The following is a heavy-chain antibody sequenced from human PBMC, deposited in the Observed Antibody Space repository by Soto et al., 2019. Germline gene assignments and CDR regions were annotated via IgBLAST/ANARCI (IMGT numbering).Heavy chain of an antibody. V-gene: IGHV1-46*01. J-gene: IGHJ5*02. CDR3: AKYDSSEIGFDP. Sequence: ASVKVSCKASGYTFTNYFIHWVRQAPGQGLEWMGVINPRDRSTAYARDFQGRITMTKDTSTSTVYMELTSLRSEDTAVYYCAKYDSSEIGFDPWGQGTLVTVSS. CDR2: INPRDRST. D-gene: IGHD3-22*01. CDR1: GYTFTNYF.